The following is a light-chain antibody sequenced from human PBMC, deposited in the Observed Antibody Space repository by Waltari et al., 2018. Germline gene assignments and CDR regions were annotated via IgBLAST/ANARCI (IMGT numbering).Light chain of an antibody. Sequence: IVMTQTPYSLAVSLGASATINSKSRKSVLYSSNNKNYLAWYQQKPGQPPKLLIYGASTRESGVPDRFSGSGAGTDFTLTISSLEAEDFAVYYCQQYYSTPPWTFGQGTKVEIK. CDR2: GAS. CDR3: QQYYSTPPWT. V-gene: IGKV4-1*01. J-gene: IGKJ1*01. CDR1: KSVLYSSNNKNY.